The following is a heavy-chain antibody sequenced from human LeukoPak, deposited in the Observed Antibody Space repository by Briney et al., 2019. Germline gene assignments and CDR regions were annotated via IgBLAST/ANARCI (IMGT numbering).Heavy chain of an antibody. CDR2: ISYDGSNK. CDR3: ARAGGIVAAAGTPLNWFDP. D-gene: IGHD6-13*01. V-gene: IGHV3-30*04. J-gene: IGHJ5*02. CDR1: GFTFSSYA. Sequence: PGGSLRLSCAASGFTFSSYAMHWVRQAPGKGLEWVAVISYDGSNKYYADSVKGRFTISRDNSKNTLYLQMNSLRAEDTAVYYCARAGGIVAAAGTPLNWFDPWGQGTLVTVSS.